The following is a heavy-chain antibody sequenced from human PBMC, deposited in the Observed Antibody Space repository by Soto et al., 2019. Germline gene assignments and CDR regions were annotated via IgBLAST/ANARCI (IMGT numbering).Heavy chain of an antibody. CDR1: GFTFSSYA. J-gene: IGHJ4*02. Sequence: GGSLRLSCAASGFTFSSYAMSWVRQAPGKGLEWVSAISGSGGSTYYADSVKGRFTISRDNSKNTLYLQMNSLRAEDTAVYYCAKESSYTIFGVVTPSYYFDYWGQGTLVTVSS. CDR3: AKESSYTIFGVVTPSYYFDY. CDR2: ISGSGGST. V-gene: IGHV3-23*01. D-gene: IGHD3-3*01.